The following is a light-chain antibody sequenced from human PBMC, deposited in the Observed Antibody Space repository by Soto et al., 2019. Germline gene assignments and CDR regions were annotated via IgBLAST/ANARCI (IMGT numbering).Light chain of an antibody. Sequence: QSALTQPRSVSGSPGQSVTISCTGTSSDVGGYNYVSWYQQHPGKALKVMIYDVSKRPSGVPDRFSGSKSGNTASLTISGLQAEDEADYYCCSYAGSTRVFGTGTKVTVL. V-gene: IGLV2-11*01. CDR1: SSDVGGYNY. CDR3: CSYAGSTRV. J-gene: IGLJ1*01. CDR2: DVS.